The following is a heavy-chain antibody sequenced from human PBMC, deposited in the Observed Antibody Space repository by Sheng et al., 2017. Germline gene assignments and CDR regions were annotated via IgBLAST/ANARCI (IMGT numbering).Heavy chain of an antibody. Sequence: QVQLVESGGGVVQPGRSLRLSCAASGFTFSNYAFHWFRQAPGKGLEWVALISSDGSHEYYADSVKGRFTISRASSYNTLYLQMNNLRAEDTAVYYCARPFLWFGEPPSWFDLWGQGTLVTVSA. V-gene: IGHV3-30*04. CDR3: ARPFLWFGEPPSWFDL. J-gene: IGHJ5*02. CDR2: ISSDGSHE. D-gene: IGHD3-10*01. CDR1: GFTFSNYA.